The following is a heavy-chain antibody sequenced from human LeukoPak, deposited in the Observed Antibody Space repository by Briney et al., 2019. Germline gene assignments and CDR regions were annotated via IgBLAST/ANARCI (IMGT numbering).Heavy chain of an antibody. V-gene: IGHV4-39*01. D-gene: IGHD2-2*01. CDR1: SGSISSSSYY. CDR2: IYYSGST. Sequence: SETLSLTCTVSSGSISSSSYYWGWIRQPPGKGLEWIGSIYYSGSTYYNPSLKSRVTISVDTSKNQFSLKLSSVTAADTAVYYCARILVVPAPYFDYWGQGTLVTVSS. CDR3: ARILVVPAPYFDY. J-gene: IGHJ4*02.